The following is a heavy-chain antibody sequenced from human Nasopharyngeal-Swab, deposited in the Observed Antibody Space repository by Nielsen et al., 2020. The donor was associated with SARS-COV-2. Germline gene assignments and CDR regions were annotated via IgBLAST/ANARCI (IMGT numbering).Heavy chain of an antibody. V-gene: IGHV3-23*01. J-gene: IGHJ4*02. CDR1: GFNFRNFA. CDR2: IIENGADT. D-gene: IGHD3-9*01. CDR3: VRDYTVNYYGLSTDYYAPLDS. Sequence: GESLKISCAASGFNFRNFAMSWVRQAPGKGLEWVSGIIENGADTYYADSVKGRSTIFRDNSKNTLYLQMNSLSAEDTAVYYCVRDYTVNYYGLSTDYYAPLDSWGQGTRVTVSS.